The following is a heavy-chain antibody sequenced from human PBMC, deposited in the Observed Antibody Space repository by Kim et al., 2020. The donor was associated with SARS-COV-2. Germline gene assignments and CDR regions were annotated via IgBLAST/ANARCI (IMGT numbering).Heavy chain of an antibody. CDR2: TYTSGST. D-gene: IGHD6-19*01. V-gene: IGHV4-4*07. J-gene: IGHJ3*02. Sequence: SETLSLTCTVSGGSISSYYWSWIRQPAGKGLEWIGPTYTSGSTNYNPSLKSRVTMSVDTSKNQFSLKLTSVTAADTAVYYCARDGAGYSSGWYAGAPPVRAFDIWGQGTMVTVAS. CDR1: GGSISSYY. CDR3: ARDGAGYSSGWYAGAPPVRAFDI.